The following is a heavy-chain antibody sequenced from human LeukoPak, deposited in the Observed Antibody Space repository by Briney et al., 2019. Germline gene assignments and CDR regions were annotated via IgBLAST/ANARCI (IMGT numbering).Heavy chain of an antibody. CDR2: IWYDGSNK. V-gene: IGHV3-33*01. D-gene: IGHD6-25*01. CDR3: ARDPYSSGRGYYGMDV. CDR1: GFTFSSYG. Sequence: PGRSLRLSCAASGFTFSSYGMHWVRQAPGKGLEWVAVIWYDGSNKYYADSVKGRFTISRDNSKNTLYLQMNSLRAEDTAVYSCARDPYSSGRGYYGMDVWGKGTTVTDSS. J-gene: IGHJ6*04.